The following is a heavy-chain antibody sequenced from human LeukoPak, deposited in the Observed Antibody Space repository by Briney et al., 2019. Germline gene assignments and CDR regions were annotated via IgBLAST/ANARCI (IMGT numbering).Heavy chain of an antibody. CDR1: GGSMSPYH. V-gene: IGHV4-59*08. CDR3: ARAVSGRFDY. Sequence: PSENLSLTCTVSGGSMSPYHWGWIRQPPGKGLEWTGYIYYSGSTNYNPSLNSRVTISVDTSKNQFSLRLSSVTAADTAIYYCARAVSGRFDYWGQGTLVTVSS. J-gene: IGHJ4*02. CDR2: IYYSGST. D-gene: IGHD6-19*01.